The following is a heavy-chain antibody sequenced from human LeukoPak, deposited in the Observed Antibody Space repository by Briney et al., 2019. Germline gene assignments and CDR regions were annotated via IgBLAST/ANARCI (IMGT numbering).Heavy chain of an antibody. V-gene: IGHV1-2*02. D-gene: IGHD3-22*01. J-gene: IGHJ4*02. Sequence: ASVKVSCKASGYTFTGYYMHWVRQAPGQGLEWMGWINPNSGGTNYAQKFQGRVTMTRDTSISTAYMELSRLRSDDAAVHYCARSGHYYYDSSGYLGDYFDYWGQGTLVTVSS. CDR1: GYTFTGYY. CDR2: INPNSGGT. CDR3: ARSGHYYYDSSGYLGDYFDY.